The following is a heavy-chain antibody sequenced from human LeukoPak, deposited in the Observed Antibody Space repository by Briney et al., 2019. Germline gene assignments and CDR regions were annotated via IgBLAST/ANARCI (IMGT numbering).Heavy chain of an antibody. CDR1: GYTFNSYD. Sequence: GASVKVSCKASGYTFNSYDINWVRQAPGQGLEWMGWMNPNNGKTGYAQKFQGRVSVTRNTSINTAYMELNSLRSEDTAIYYCARGMTSSGWLDYWGQGALVTVSS. CDR3: ARGMTSSGWLDY. D-gene: IGHD6-19*01. V-gene: IGHV1-8*02. CDR2: MNPNNGKT. J-gene: IGHJ4*02.